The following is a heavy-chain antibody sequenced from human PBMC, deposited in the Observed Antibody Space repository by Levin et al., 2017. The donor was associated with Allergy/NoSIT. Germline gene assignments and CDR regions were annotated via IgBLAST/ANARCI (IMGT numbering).Heavy chain of an antibody. V-gene: IGHV1-69*13. CDR3: ARIQLWLPRSYDYYGMDV. CDR1: GGTFSSYA. J-gene: IGHJ6*02. D-gene: IGHD5-18*01. CDR2: NIPIFGTA. Sequence: VASVKVSCKASGGTFSSYAISWVRQAPGQGLEWMGGNIPIFGTANYAQKFQGRVTITADESTSTAYMELSSLRSEDTAVYYCARIQLWLPRSYDYYGMDVWGQGTTVTVSS.